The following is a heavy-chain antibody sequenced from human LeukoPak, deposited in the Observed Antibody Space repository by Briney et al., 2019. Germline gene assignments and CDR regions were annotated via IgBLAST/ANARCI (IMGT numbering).Heavy chain of an antibody. J-gene: IGHJ5*02. CDR3: ARDTSPGYGDPPAWFDP. CDR1: GYTFTDYG. V-gene: IGHV1-18*01. Sequence: ASVKVSCKASGYTFTDYGISWVRQAPGRGLEWMGWISAYHGNTNYAQKLQGRVTMTTDTSMSTVYMELRSLRSDDTAVYYCARDTSPGYGDPPAWFDPWGQGTLVTVSS. CDR2: ISAYHGNT. D-gene: IGHD4-17*01.